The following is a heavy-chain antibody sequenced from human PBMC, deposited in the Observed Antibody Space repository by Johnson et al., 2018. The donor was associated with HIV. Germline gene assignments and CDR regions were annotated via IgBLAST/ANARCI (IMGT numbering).Heavy chain of an antibody. V-gene: IGHV3-66*01. Sequence: VQLVESGGGLVKPGGSLRLSCAAFGFAVSSNYMSWVRQAPGKGLEWVSIIYSDGNTYCADSVKGRFTISRDNSKNTLYLQMNSLRAEDTAVYYCARTPGYSRSFDIWGQGTTVTVSS. J-gene: IGHJ3*02. CDR2: IYSDGNT. CDR1: GFAVSSNY. D-gene: IGHD2-15*01. CDR3: ARTPGYSRSFDI.